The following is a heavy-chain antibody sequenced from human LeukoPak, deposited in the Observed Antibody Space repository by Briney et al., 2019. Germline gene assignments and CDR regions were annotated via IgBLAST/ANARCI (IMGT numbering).Heavy chain of an antibody. CDR1: GGSISSGDYY. Sequence: SETLSLTCTVSGGSISSGDYYWSWIRQPPGKGLEWIGYIYYSGSTYYNPSLKSRVTISVDTSKNQFSLKLSSVTAADTAVYYCARGVAGPYYFDYWGQGTLVTVSS. V-gene: IGHV4-30-4*02. CDR2: IYYSGST. J-gene: IGHJ4*02. CDR3: ARGVAGPYYFDY. D-gene: IGHD6-19*01.